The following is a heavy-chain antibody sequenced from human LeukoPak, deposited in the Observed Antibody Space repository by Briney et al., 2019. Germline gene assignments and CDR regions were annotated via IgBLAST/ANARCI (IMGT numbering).Heavy chain of an antibody. V-gene: IGHV4-59*01. D-gene: IGHD5-24*01. CDR1: GGSFSGYY. CDR3: ARDRGSY. J-gene: IGHJ4*02. Sequence: KPSETLSLTCAVYGGSFSGYYWSWIRQPPGKGLEWIGYIYYSGSTNYNPSLKSRVTISVGTSKNQFSLKLSSVTAADTAVYYCARDRGSYWGQGTLVTVSS. CDR2: IYYSGST.